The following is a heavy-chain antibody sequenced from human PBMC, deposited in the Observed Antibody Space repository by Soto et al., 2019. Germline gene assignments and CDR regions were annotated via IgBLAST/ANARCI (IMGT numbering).Heavy chain of an antibody. J-gene: IGHJ6*03. CDR1: GGSISSYY. V-gene: IGHV4-59*01. Sequence: QVQLQESGPGLVKPSETLSLTCTVSGGSISSYYWSWIRQPPGKGLEWIGYIYYSGSTNYNPSLKSRVTISVDTSKNQFSLKLSSVTAADTAMYYCARGFEGYYGSGSYYKDYYYYYMDVWGKGTTVTVSS. CDR3: ARGFEGYYGSGSYYKDYYYYYMDV. D-gene: IGHD3-10*01. CDR2: IYYSGST.